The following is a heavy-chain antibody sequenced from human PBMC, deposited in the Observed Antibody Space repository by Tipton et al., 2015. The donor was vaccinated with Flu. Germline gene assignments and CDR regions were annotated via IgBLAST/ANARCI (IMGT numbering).Heavy chain of an antibody. V-gene: IGHV4-34*01. D-gene: IGHD6-6*01. CDR1: GGSFSGYY. Sequence: TLSLTCAVYGGSFSGYYWSWIRQPPGKGLEWIGEINHSGSTNYNPSLKSRVTISVDTSKNQFSLKLSSVTAADTAVYYCARVRAARPKRYYFDYWGQGTLVTVSS. J-gene: IGHJ4*02. CDR2: INHSGST. CDR3: ARVRAARPKRYYFDY.